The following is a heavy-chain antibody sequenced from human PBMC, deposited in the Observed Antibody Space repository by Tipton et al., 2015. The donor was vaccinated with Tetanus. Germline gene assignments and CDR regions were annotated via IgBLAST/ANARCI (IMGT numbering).Heavy chain of an antibody. CDR1: GGSISSYY. J-gene: IGHJ5*02. CDR2: IYYSGST. Sequence: LVKPTETLSLTCTVSGGSISSYYWSWIRQPPGKGLEWIGYIYYSGSTNYNPSLKSRVTISVDTSKNQFSLKLSSVTAADTAVYYCARGGGFWSDIGRWFDPWGQGTLVTVSS. V-gene: IGHV4-59*08. CDR3: ARGGGFWSDIGRWFDP. D-gene: IGHD3-3*01.